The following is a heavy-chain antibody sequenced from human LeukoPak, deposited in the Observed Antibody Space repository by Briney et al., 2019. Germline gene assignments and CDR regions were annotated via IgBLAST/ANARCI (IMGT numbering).Heavy chain of an antibody. J-gene: IGHJ5*02. CDR3: ARGSYYGPGWFDP. D-gene: IGHD3-10*01. Sequence: PSETLSLTCTVSGGSISSGGYYWSWIRHHPGKGLEWIGYIYYSGSTYYNPSLKSRVTISVDTCKNQFSLKLSSVTAADTAVYYCARGSYYGPGWFDPWGQGTLVTVSS. CDR1: GGSISSGGYY. CDR2: IYYSGST. V-gene: IGHV4-31*03.